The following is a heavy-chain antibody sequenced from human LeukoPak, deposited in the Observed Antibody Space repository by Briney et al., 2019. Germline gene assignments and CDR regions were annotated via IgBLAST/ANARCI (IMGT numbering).Heavy chain of an antibody. D-gene: IGHD6-19*01. V-gene: IGHV1-46*01. Sequence: ASVKVSCKASGYTFTSYYMHWVRQAPGQGLEWMGIINPSGGSTSYAQKFQGRVTMARDMSTSTVYMELSSLRSEDTAVYYCARDGVAGTGGVDYWGQGTLVTVSS. CDR3: ARDGVAGTGGVDY. CDR2: INPSGGST. CDR1: GYTFTSYY. J-gene: IGHJ4*02.